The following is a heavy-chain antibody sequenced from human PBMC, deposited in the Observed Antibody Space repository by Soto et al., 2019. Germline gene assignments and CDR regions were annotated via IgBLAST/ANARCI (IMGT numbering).Heavy chain of an antibody. CDR1: GFTFSSYS. Sequence: EVQLVESGGGLVKPGGSLRLSCAASGFTFSSYSMNWVRQAPGKGLEWVSSISSSSSYIYYADSVKGRFTISRDNAKNSLYLQMSSLRAEDTAVYYCARESIWGSYRPEDYWGQGTLVTVSS. J-gene: IGHJ4*02. D-gene: IGHD3-16*02. CDR3: ARESIWGSYRPEDY. V-gene: IGHV3-21*01. CDR2: ISSSSSYI.